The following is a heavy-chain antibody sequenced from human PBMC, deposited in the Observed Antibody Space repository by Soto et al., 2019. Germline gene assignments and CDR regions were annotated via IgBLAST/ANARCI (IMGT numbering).Heavy chain of an antibody. Sequence: QVQLQQWGAGPLRPVETLSLTCGVSGGSFRGYYCAWIRQSPGKGLECIGEINDRGSINYNPSLTSRVSISYATATHHYSLDLRLAPHADRAVDYCAIESQDILTGTHWVWYCDVWGRGTLVTVSS. J-gene: IGHJ2*01. CDR1: GGSFRGYY. CDR3: AIESQDILTGTHWVWYCDV. D-gene: IGHD3-9*01. V-gene: IGHV4-34*01. CDR2: INDRGSI.